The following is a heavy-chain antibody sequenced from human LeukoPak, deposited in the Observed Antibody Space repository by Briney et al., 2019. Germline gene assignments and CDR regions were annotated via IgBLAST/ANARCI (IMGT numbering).Heavy chain of an antibody. V-gene: IGHV3-21*01. CDR1: GFTFSSYT. D-gene: IGHD5-24*01. CDR3: ARGRDGSQSPIDD. Sequence: PGGSLRLSCAASGFTFSSYTMNWVRQAPGKGLEWVPSISSSSSYIYYADSVRGRFTISRDNAKNSLYLQMNSLRAEDTAVYYCARGRDGSQSPIDDWGQGTLVTVSS. CDR2: ISSSSSYI. J-gene: IGHJ4*02.